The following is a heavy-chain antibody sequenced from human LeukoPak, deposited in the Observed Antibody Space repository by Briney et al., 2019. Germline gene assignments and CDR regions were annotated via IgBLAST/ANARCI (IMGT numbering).Heavy chain of an antibody. D-gene: IGHD4-11*01. CDR3: ARVNSNYVGWFDP. V-gene: IGHV4-59*01. J-gene: IGHJ5*02. Sequence: PSETLSLTCTVSGGSISTYYWSWIRQPPGKGLEWIGYIYYSGSTNYNPSLKSRVTISVDTSKNQFSLKLSSVTAADTAVYYCARVNSNYVGWFDPWGQGTLVTVSS. CDR1: GGSISTYY. CDR2: IYYSGST.